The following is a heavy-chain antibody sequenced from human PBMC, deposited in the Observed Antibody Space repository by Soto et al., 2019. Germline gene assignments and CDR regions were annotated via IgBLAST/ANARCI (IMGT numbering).Heavy chain of an antibody. V-gene: IGHV1-69*12. CDR3: ATVGYYDASSGYYYYFDY. Sequence: QVQLVQSGAEVKKPGSSVKVSCKASGGTFSSYAISWVRQAPGQGLEWMGGIIPIFGTANYAQKFQGRVTITADESTSTAYMELSRLRSEDTAVYYCATVGYYDASSGYYYYFDYWGQGTLVTVSS. CDR2: IIPIFGTA. D-gene: IGHD3-22*01. J-gene: IGHJ4*02. CDR1: GGTFSSYA.